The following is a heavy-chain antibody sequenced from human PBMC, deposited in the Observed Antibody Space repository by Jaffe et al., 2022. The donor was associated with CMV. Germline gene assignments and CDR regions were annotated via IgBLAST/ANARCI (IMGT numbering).Heavy chain of an antibody. D-gene: IGHD6-19*01. Sequence: EVQLVETGGGLIQPGGSLRLSCAASGFTVSSNYMSWVRQAPGKGLEWVSVIYSGGSTYYADSVKGRFTISRDNSKNTLYLQMNSLRAEDTAVYYCASALAVAGGWETGFDYWGQGTLVTVSS. J-gene: IGHJ4*02. CDR2: IYSGGST. CDR1: GFTVSSNY. CDR3: ASALAVAGGWETGFDY. V-gene: IGHV3-53*02.